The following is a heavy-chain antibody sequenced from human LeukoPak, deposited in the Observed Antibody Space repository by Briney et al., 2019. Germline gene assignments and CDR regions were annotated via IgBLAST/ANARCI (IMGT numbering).Heavy chain of an antibody. CDR3: ARWRDCSGGSCYPNDAFDI. V-gene: IGHV4-34*01. CDR2: INHSGST. J-gene: IGHJ3*02. CDR1: GGSFSGYY. Sequence: PSETLSLTCAVYGGSFSGYYWSWIRQPPGKGLEWIGEINHSGSTNYNPSLKSRVTISIDTSKNQFSLKLSSVTAADTAVYYCARWRDCSGGSCYPNDAFDIWGQGTMVTVSS. D-gene: IGHD2-15*01.